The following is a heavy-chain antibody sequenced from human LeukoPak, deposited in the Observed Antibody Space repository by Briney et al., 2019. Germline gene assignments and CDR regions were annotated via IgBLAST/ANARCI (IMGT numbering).Heavy chain of an antibody. D-gene: IGHD3-22*01. Sequence: SETLSCTCTVSGGSISSYYWSWNRQPPGKGLKWIGNIYYSGSTNYNPSLKSRVNISVDTSKNQFSLKLSSVTAADTAVYYCARVPHYYDSSGYYYDYYYYMDVWGKGTTVTVSS. V-gene: IGHV4-59*01. CDR1: GGSISSYY. CDR2: IYYSGST. J-gene: IGHJ6*03. CDR3: ARVPHYYDSSGYYYDYYYYMDV.